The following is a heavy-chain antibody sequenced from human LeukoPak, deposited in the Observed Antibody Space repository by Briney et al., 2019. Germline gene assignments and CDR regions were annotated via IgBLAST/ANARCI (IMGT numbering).Heavy chain of an antibody. CDR3: ARGGDYGDLRYFDY. Sequence: SETLSLTRTVSGGSINNYYWSWIRQPPGKGLEWIGYIYYRGSTNYNPSLKSRVTFSVDTSTNQFSLKLNSVTAADTAVYYCARGGDYGDLRYFDYWGQGTLVTVSS. J-gene: IGHJ4*02. CDR2: IYYRGST. D-gene: IGHD4-17*01. CDR1: GGSINNYY. V-gene: IGHV4-59*01.